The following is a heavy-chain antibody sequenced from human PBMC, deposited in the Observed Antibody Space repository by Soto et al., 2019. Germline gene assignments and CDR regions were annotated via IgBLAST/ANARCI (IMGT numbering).Heavy chain of an antibody. D-gene: IGHD3-10*01. CDR3: AEDLELTYYYGSGSYDS. J-gene: IGHJ5*02. CDR1: GFTFSSYA. CDR2: ISGSGGST. Sequence: GSLRLSCAASGFTFSSYAMSWVRQAPGKGLEWVSAISGSGGSTYYADSVKGRFTISRDNSKNTLYLQMNSLRAEDTAVYYCAEDLELTYYYGSGSYDSWGQGTLVTVSS. V-gene: IGHV3-23*01.